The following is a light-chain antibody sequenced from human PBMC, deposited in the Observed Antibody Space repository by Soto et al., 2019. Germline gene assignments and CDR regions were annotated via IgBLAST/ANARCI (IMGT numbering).Light chain of an antibody. J-gene: IGLJ2*01. V-gene: IGLV2-8*01. CDR1: SSDVGGYNY. Sequence: QSALTQPPSASGSPGQSVTSSCTGTSSDVGGYNYVSWYQLHPGKAPKLIIYEVSKRPSGVPDHFSGSKSGNTASLTVSGLQADDEADYYCSSFGGSNHVVFGGGTKLTVL. CDR3: SSFGGSNHVV. CDR2: EVS.